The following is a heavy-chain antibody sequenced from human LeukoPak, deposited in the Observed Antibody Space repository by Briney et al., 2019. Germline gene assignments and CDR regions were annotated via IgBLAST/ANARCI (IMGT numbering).Heavy chain of an antibody. D-gene: IGHD5-24*01. Sequence: SETLSLTCSVSGGSISSHYWSWIRQPPGKGLEWIGYIYYSGSTNYNPSLKSRVTISVDTSKNQFSLKLSSVTAADTAVYYCARLGDGYIFDYWGQGTLVTVSS. CDR1: GGSISSHY. V-gene: IGHV4-59*08. J-gene: IGHJ4*02. CDR3: ARLGDGYIFDY. CDR2: IYYSGST.